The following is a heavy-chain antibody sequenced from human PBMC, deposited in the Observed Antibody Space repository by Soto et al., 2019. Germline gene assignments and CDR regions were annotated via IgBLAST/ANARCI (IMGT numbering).Heavy chain of an antibody. CDR3: ARDLSQTSIAVAENWFDP. J-gene: IGHJ5*02. CDR1: GFTFSSYS. D-gene: IGHD6-19*01. CDR2: ISSSSSYI. V-gene: IGHV3-21*01. Sequence: SLSLSCAASGFTFSSYSMNWVRQAPGKGLEWVSSISSSSSYIYYADSVKGRFTISRDNAKNSLYLQMNSLRAEDTAVYYCARDLSQTSIAVAENWFDPWGQGTLVTVSS.